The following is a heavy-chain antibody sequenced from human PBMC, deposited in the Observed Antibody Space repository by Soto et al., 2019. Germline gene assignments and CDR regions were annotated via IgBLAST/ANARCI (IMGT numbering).Heavy chain of an antibody. CDR2: ISYDGSNK. J-gene: IGHJ4*02. Sequence: PGGSLRLSCAASGFTFSSYAMHWVRQAPGKGLEWVAVISYDGSNKYYADSVKGRFTISRDNSKNLVYLHMSSLRAEDTALYYCARDQGTVAPSYFDSWGRGILVTVSS. CDR1: GFTFSSYA. CDR3: ARDQGTVAPSYFDS. D-gene: IGHD1-26*01. V-gene: IGHV3-30-3*01.